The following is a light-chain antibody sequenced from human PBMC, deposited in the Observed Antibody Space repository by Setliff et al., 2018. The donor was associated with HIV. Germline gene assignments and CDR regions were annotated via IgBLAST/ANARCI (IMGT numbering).Light chain of an antibody. V-gene: IGLV2-23*02. Sequence: QSVLSQPASVSGSPGQSITISCTGTSSDVGGYNLVSWYQQHPGKAPKLMIYGVSRRPSGVSNRFSGSKSGNTASLTISGLQAEDEADYYCCSYAGDSTYVFGPGTKVTVL. CDR3: CSYAGDSTYV. J-gene: IGLJ1*01. CDR1: SSDVGGYNL. CDR2: GVS.